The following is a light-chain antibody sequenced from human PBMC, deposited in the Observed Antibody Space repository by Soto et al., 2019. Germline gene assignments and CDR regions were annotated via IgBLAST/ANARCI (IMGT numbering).Light chain of an antibody. CDR2: EVT. Sequence: QSVLTQPASVSGSPGQSITISCTGTSSDVGGYNYVSWYQQHPGKAPKLIIYEVTRRPSGVSNRFSGSKSGNTASLTISGLQAEDEADYYCNSYRGSSTLVVFGGGTKLTVL. CDR1: SSDVGGYNY. CDR3: NSYRGSSTLVV. V-gene: IGLV2-14*01. J-gene: IGLJ2*01.